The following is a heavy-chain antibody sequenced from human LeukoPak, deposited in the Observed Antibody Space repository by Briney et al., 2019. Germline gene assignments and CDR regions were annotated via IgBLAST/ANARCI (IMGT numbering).Heavy chain of an antibody. Sequence: ASVKVSCKASGYTFTSYYMHWVRQAPGQGLEWTGTINPASGSTIYAQKFQGRVTMTRDMSTTVVYMEMSSLRADDTAVYYCARVDTENRDFDYWGQGTVVTVSS. CDR1: GYTFTSYY. CDR3: ARVDTENRDFDY. CDR2: INPASGST. V-gene: IGHV1-46*01. J-gene: IGHJ4*02. D-gene: IGHD1-14*01.